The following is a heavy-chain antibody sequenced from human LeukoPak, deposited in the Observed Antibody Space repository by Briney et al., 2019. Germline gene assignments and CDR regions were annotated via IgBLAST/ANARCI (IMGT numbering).Heavy chain of an antibody. V-gene: IGHV4-4*02. CDR1: GGSISSNNW. CDR3: ARLGIAAAGTLNFDY. D-gene: IGHD6-13*01. Sequence: SETLSLTCAVSGGSISSNNWWSWVRQPPGKGLEWIGEILYIGGTNYNPSLKSRVTMSVDRSKNQFSLELSSVTAADTAVYYCARLGIAAAGTLNFDYWGQGILVTVSS. J-gene: IGHJ4*02. CDR2: ILYIGGT.